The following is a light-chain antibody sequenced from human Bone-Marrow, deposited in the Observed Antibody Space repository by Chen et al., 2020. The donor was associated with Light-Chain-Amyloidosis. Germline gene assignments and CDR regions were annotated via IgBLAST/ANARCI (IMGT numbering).Light chain of an antibody. V-gene: IGLV3-25*03. CDR1: DLPTKY. Sequence: SYELTQPPSVSVSPEQTARITCSGDDLPTKYAYWYQQKPGQAPVLVIHRDNERPSGISERFPGSSSGTTATLTISGVQAEDEADYHCQSADSSGTYEVIFGGGTKLTVL. J-gene: IGLJ2*01. CDR3: QSADSSGTYEVI. CDR2: RDN.